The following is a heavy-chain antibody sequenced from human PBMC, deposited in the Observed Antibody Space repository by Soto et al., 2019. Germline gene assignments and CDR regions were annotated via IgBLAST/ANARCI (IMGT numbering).Heavy chain of an antibody. Sequence: EVQLVESGGGLVKPGGSLRLSCAASGFTFSNAWMSWVRQAPGKGLEWVGRIKSKTDGGTTDYAAPVKGRFTISRDDSKNTLYLQMNSLKTEDTDVYYCTTVLFSHGDYGDYWGQGTLVTVSS. CDR1: GFTFSNAW. V-gene: IGHV3-15*01. D-gene: IGHD4-17*01. J-gene: IGHJ4*02. CDR2: IKSKTDGGTT. CDR3: TTVLFSHGDYGDY.